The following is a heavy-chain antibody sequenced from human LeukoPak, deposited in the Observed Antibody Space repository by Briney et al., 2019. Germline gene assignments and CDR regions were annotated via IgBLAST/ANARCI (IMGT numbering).Heavy chain of an antibody. D-gene: IGHD3-16*01. Sequence: SETLSLTCTVSGGSISSGSYYWSWIRQPAGKGLEWIGRIYTSGSTNYNPSLKSRVTISVDTSKNQFSLKLSSVTAADTAVYYCAREKGSDWGYYFDYWGQGTLVTVS. J-gene: IGHJ4*02. CDR1: GGSISSGSYY. V-gene: IGHV4-61*02. CDR2: IYTSGST. CDR3: AREKGSDWGYYFDY.